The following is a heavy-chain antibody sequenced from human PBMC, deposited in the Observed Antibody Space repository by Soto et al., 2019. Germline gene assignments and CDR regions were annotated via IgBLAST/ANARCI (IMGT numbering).Heavy chain of an antibody. D-gene: IGHD3-22*01. J-gene: IGHJ5*02. CDR3: ASQGSGGCDDSSGYYYVRGYWFDP. Sequence: SVKVSCKASGGTFSSYAISWVRQAPGQGLEWMGGIIPIFGTANYAQKFQGRVTITADESTSTAYMELSSLRSEDTAVYYCASQGSGGCDDSSGYYYVRGYWFDPLGQGTLVSVSS. CDR1: GGTFSSYA. V-gene: IGHV1-69*13. CDR2: IIPIFGTA.